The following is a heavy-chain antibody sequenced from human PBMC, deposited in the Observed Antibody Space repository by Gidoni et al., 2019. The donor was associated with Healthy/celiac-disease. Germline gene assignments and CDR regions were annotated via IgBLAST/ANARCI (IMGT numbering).Heavy chain of an antibody. J-gene: IGHJ3*02. CDR1: GYTFTSYY. CDR2: INPSGGST. V-gene: IGHV1-46*01. CDR3: ARDRGIAARRGAFDI. Sequence: VQLVQSGAEVKKPGASVKVSCKASGYTFTSYYMHWVRQAPGQGLEWMGIINPSGGSTSYAQKFQGRVTMTRDTSTSTVYMELSSLRSEDTAVYYCARDRGIAARRGAFDIWGQGTMVTVSS. D-gene: IGHD6-13*01.